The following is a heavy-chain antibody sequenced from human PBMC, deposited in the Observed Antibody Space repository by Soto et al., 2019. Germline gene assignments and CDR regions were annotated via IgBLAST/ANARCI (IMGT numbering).Heavy chain of an antibody. CDR3: ARHIYVSYTRPNLQDYFYS. CDR1: GYSFAGYW. Sequence: GESLKLSCKGSGYSFAGYWITCVSQKPGKGLEWMGRIDPSDSQTYYSPSFRGHVNISATTSITTVFLQWSSLRASDTAMYYCARHIYVSYTRPNLQDYFYSLGQGTPVNGSS. J-gene: IGHJ4*02. D-gene: IGHD3-16*01. V-gene: IGHV5-10-1*01. CDR2: IDPSDSQT.